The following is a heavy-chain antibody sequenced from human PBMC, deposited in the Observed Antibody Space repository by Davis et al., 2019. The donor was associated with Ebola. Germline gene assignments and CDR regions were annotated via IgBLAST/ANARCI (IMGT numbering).Heavy chain of an antibody. J-gene: IGHJ4*02. Sequence: HTGGSLRLSCTASGFTFRSAWMHWVRHVPGKGLVWVSRTSGDGGITSYADSVKGRFTISRDNAKNTLYLQMNSLRAEDTAVYYCAKDLRFGEFVDYWGQGTLVTVSS. CDR3: AKDLRFGEFVDY. CDR2: TSGDGGIT. CDR1: GFTFRSAW. V-gene: IGHV3-74*01. D-gene: IGHD3-10*01.